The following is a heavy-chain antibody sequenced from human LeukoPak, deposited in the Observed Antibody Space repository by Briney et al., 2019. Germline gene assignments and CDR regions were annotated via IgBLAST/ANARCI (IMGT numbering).Heavy chain of an antibody. D-gene: IGHD2-2*01. CDR3: ARGVCSSISCYYFDY. Sequence: GGSLRLSCAASGFTFSSYGMHWVRQAPGKGLEWVAVIWYDGSNKYYADSVKGRFTISRDNSKNTLYLQMNSLRAEDTAVYYCARGVCSSISCYYFDYWGQGTLVTVSS. V-gene: IGHV3-33*01. CDR2: IWYDGSNK. CDR1: GFTFSSYG. J-gene: IGHJ4*02.